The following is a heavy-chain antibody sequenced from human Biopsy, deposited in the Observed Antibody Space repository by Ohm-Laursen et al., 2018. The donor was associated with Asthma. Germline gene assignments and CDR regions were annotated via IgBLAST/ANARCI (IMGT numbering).Heavy chain of an antibody. CDR2: VNTGNGDT. J-gene: IGHJ3*01. CDR1: GYNFISFA. D-gene: IGHD3-9*01. CDR3: ARTYYDFLTGQVKDVFGV. Sequence: ATVKISCKASGYNFISFAIHRVRQAPGQRLEWMGWVNTGNGDTKYSQKFQGRVTITRDTSASTAYMELRSLRSEDTATYYCARTYYDFLTGQVKDVFGVWGQGTMVTVSS. V-gene: IGHV1-3*04.